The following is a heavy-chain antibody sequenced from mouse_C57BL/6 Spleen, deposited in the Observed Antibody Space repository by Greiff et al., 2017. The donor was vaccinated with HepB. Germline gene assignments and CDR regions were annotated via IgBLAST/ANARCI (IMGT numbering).Heavy chain of an antibody. CDR2: IDPETGGT. J-gene: IGHJ1*03. CDR1: GYTFTDYE. V-gene: IGHV1-15*01. D-gene: IGHD2-2*01. Sequence: VQLQQSGAELVRPGASVTLSCKASGYTFTDYEMHWVKQTPVHGLEWIGAIDPETGGTAYNQKFKGKAILTADKSSSTAYMELRSLTSEDSAVYYCTRVVTPYWYFDVWGTGTTVTVSS. CDR3: TRVVTPYWYFDV.